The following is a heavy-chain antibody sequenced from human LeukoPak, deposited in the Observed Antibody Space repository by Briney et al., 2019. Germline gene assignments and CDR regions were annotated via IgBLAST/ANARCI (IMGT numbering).Heavy chain of an antibody. Sequence: SETLSLTCAVYGGSFSGYYWSWIRQPPGKGLEWIGEINHSGSTNYNPSLKSRVTISVDTSKNQFSLKLSSVTAADMAVYYCARGLFDYWGQGTLVTVSS. CDR3: ARGLFDY. CDR2: INHSGST. V-gene: IGHV4-34*01. CDR1: GGSFSGYY. J-gene: IGHJ4*02.